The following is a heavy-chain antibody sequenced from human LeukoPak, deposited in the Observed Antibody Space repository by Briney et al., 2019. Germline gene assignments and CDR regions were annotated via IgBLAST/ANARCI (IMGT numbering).Heavy chain of an antibody. Sequence: GRSLRLSCAASGFTFSSYAMHRVRQAPGKGLERVELISYDGSNKYYADSVKGRFTIYRDNSNDTLYLQMNSLRAEDTAVYYCARDPGYSSSWFLDYWGQGTLVTVSS. CDR1: GFTFSSYA. CDR3: ARDPGYSSSWFLDY. D-gene: IGHD6-13*01. CDR2: ISYDGSNK. V-gene: IGHV3-30*04. J-gene: IGHJ4*02.